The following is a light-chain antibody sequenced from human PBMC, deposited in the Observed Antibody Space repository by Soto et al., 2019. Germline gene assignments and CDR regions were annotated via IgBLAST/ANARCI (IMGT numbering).Light chain of an antibody. CDR1: SSDVGGYNY. CDR2: SNN. V-gene: IGLV2-8*01. Sequence: QSALTQPPSASGSPGQSVTLSCTGTSSDVGGYNYVSWYQQHPGKAPKLLIYSNNQRPSGVPDRFSGSKSGTSASLAISGLQSEDEADYYCAAWDDSLNGVVFGGGTKVTVL. J-gene: IGLJ2*01. CDR3: AAWDDSLNGVV.